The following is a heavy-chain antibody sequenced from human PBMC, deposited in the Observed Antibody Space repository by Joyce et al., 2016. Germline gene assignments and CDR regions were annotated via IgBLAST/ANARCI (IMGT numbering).Heavy chain of an antibody. D-gene: IGHD6-19*01. V-gene: IGHV2-5*02. Sequence: QITLKESGPTLVKPTETLTLTCTFSGVSLTTGGMGVGWSRQPPGKALEWLAVIYWDDDKRYSPSLNNRLTITKDTSKNQVVLTMTNMDPGDTATYYCAHRRPTLVAGEEYFLHWGQGTLVTVSS. CDR2: IYWDDDK. J-gene: IGHJ1*01. CDR3: AHRRPTLVAGEEYFLH. CDR1: GVSLTTGGMG.